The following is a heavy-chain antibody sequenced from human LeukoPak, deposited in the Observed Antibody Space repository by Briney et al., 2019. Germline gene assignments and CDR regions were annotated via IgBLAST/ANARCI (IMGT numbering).Heavy chain of an antibody. CDR1: NFSISSGYY. CDR2: IYHGGST. Sequence: SETLSLTCTVSNFSISSGYYWGWIRQSPGQGLEWIGRIYHGGSTYYNASLKSQVSISIDTSKNQFSLRLTSVTAADTAVYYCARQTGSGLFILPGGQGTLVTVSS. V-gene: IGHV4-38-2*02. CDR3: ARQTGSGLFILP. J-gene: IGHJ4*02. D-gene: IGHD3/OR15-3a*01.